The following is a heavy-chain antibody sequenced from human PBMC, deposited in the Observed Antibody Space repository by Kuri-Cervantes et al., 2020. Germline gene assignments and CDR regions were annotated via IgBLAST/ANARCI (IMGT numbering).Heavy chain of an antibody. D-gene: IGHD6-13*01. J-gene: IGHJ4*02. CDR1: GFSLSSNGVG. V-gene: IGHV2-5*02. CDR2: IYWDDDK. CDR3: AHRRREGSSWKEDDN. Sequence: SSPTLVKPTQTLTLTCTFTGFSLSSNGVGVGCIRQPPGKALEWLAVIYWDDDKRYRQSLMTRLTITMDTSKEHVVLTMTNVHPMDTATYYCAHRRREGSSWKEDDNWGQGTLVTVSS.